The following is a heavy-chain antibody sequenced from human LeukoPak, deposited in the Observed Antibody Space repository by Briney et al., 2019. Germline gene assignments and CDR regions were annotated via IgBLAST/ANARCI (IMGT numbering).Heavy chain of an antibody. V-gene: IGHV4-31*03. CDR3: ARGEMATTYYFDY. D-gene: IGHD5-24*01. CDR1: GCSISSGGYY. J-gene: IGHJ4*02. CDR2: IYYSGSS. Sequence: NPSETLSLTCTVSGCSISSGGYYWSWIRQHPGKGLEWIGYIYYSGSSYYNPSLKSRVTISVDTSKNQFSLKLTSVTAADTAVYYCARGEMATTYYFDYWGQGTLVTVSS.